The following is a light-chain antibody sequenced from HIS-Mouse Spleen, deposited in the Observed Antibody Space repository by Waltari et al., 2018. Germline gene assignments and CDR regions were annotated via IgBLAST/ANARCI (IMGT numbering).Light chain of an antibody. CDR1: SRDVGGYHY. Sequence: QSALTQPRPVSGSPGQSVTIPCTGTSRDVGGYHYVSWYQQHPGKAPKLMIYDVSKRPSGVPDRFSGSKSGNTASLTISGLQAEDEADYYCCSYAGSYTYVFGTGTKVTVL. CDR2: DVS. V-gene: IGLV2-11*01. CDR3: CSYAGSYTYV. J-gene: IGLJ1*01.